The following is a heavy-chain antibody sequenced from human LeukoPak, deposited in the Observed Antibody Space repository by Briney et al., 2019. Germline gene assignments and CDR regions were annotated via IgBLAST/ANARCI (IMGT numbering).Heavy chain of an antibody. CDR1: GFTFSSYE. Sequence: GGSLRLSCAASGFTFSSYEMNWVRQAPGKGLEWVLYISSSGSTIYYADSVKGRFTISRDNAKNSLYLQMNSLRAEDTALYYCARESERGMGYWGQGSLVTVSS. CDR2: ISSSGSTI. V-gene: IGHV3-48*03. CDR3: ARESERGMGY. J-gene: IGHJ4*02. D-gene: IGHD3-16*01.